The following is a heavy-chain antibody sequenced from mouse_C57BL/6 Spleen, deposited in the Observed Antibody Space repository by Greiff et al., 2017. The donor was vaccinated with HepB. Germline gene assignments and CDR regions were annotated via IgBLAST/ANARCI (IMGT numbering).Heavy chain of an antibody. CDR2: INPNYGTT. J-gene: IGHJ4*01. CDR1: GYSFTDYN. Sequence: EVKLQESGPELVKPGASVKISCKASGYSFTDYNMNWVMQSNGKSLEWIGVINPNYGTTSYNQKFKGKATLTVDQSSSTAYMQLNSLTSEDSAVYYCARSPYSNYGRAMDYWGQGTSVTVSS. CDR3: ARSPYSNYGRAMDY. D-gene: IGHD2-5*01. V-gene: IGHV1-39*01.